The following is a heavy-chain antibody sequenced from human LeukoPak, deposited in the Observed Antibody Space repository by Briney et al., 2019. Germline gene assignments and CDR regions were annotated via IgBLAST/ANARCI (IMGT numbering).Heavy chain of an antibody. D-gene: IGHD6-13*01. CDR1: GGTFSSYA. CDR2: IIPIFGTA. J-gene: IGHJ6*03. V-gene: IGHV1-69*05. Sequence: SVKVSSKASGGTFSSYAISWVRQAPGQGLEWMGGIIPIFGTANYAQKFQGRVTITTDESTSTAYMELSSLRSEDTAVYYCARGAAARALYYYYMDVWGKGTTVTVSS. CDR3: ARGAAARALYYYYMDV.